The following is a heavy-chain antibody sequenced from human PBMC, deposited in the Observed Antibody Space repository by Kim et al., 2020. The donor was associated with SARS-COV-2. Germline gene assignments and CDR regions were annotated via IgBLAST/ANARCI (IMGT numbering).Heavy chain of an antibody. CDR3: TTDPGSSSWYTVWFDP. V-gene: IGHV3-15*01. J-gene: IGHJ5*02. Sequence: GGSLRLSCAASGFTFSNAWMSWVRQAPGKGLEWVGRIKSKTDGGTTDYAAPVKGRFTISRDDSKNTLYLQMNSLKTEDTAVYYCTTDPGSSSWYTVWFDPWGQGTLVTVSS. D-gene: IGHD6-13*01. CDR2: IKSKTDGGTT. CDR1: GFTFSNAW.